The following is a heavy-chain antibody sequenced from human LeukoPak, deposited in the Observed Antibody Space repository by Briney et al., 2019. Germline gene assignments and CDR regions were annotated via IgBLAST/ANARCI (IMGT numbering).Heavy chain of an antibody. Sequence: GGSLRLSCAASGFTFSSYSKNWVRQAPGKGLEWVSYISSSSSTIYYADSVKGRFTISRDNAKNSLYLQMNSLRAEDTAVYYCARVDFREAFHIWGQGTMVTVSS. J-gene: IGHJ3*02. V-gene: IGHV3-48*01. CDR3: ARVDFREAFHI. D-gene: IGHD3-3*01. CDR1: GFTFSSYS. CDR2: ISSSSSTI.